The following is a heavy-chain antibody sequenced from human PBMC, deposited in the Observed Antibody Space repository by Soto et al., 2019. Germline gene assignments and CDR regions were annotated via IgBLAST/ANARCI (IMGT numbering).Heavy chain of an antibody. CDR2: INHSGSS. J-gene: IGHJ4*02. D-gene: IGHD1-26*01. CDR3: TKGLFSGGYYSGGLYYFGA. CDR1: GGSFSGYI. V-gene: IGHV4-34*01. Sequence: SETLSLTCAVSGGSFSGYIWTWIRQTPGKGLQWIGQINHSGSSIYNPSLKNRVTISTMSNNKFSLELSSVTAADTAVYYCTKGLFSGGYYSGGLYYFGAWGPGTMVTVS.